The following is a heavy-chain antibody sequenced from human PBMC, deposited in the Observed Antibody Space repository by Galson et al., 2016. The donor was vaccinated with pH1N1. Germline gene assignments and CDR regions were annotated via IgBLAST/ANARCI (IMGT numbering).Heavy chain of an antibody. Sequence: SVKVSCKASGYTFTIYAIHWVRQAPGQSLEWMGWISAYDGNTNYAQKLQGRVTMTTDTSTTTAYMELRSLRSDDTAVYYCARDEGFSRVWGQGTTVTVSS. CDR3: ARDEGFSRV. CDR1: GYTFTIYA. J-gene: IGHJ6*02. V-gene: IGHV1-18*01. D-gene: IGHD2/OR15-2a*01. CDR2: ISAYDGNT.